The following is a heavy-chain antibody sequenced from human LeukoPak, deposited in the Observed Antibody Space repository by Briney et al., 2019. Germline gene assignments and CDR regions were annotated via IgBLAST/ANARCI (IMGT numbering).Heavy chain of an antibody. V-gene: IGHV4-39*07. Sequence: SETLSLTCTVSGGSISSINYYWGWIRQPPGKGLEWIGSINKSGNTYYNPSLKSRVTMSVDTSKNQFSLRLSSVTVADTAVYYCARDNYGGKAGTDYWGQGTLVTVSS. CDR3: ARDNYGGKAGTDY. J-gene: IGHJ4*02. CDR1: GGSISSINYY. CDR2: INKSGNT. D-gene: IGHD4-23*01.